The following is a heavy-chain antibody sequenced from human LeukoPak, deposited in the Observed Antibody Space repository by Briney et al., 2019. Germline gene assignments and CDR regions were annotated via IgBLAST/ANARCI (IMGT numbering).Heavy chain of an antibody. J-gene: IGHJ6*02. V-gene: IGHV3-48*03. CDR3: ARDVAVTTDRTYYYGMDV. CDR1: GFTFSSYE. D-gene: IGHD4-17*01. Sequence: GSLGLSCAASGFTFSSYEMNWVRQAPGKGLEWVSYISSSGSTIYYADSVKGRFTISRDNAKNSLYLQMNSLRAEDTAVYYCARDVAVTTDRTYYYGMDVWGQGTTVTVSS. CDR2: ISSSGSTI.